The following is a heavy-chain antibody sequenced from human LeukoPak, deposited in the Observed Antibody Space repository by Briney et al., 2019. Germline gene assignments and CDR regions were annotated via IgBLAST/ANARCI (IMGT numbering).Heavy chain of an antibody. CDR2: INHSGST. Sequence: SSETLSLTCTVYGGSFSGYYWSWIRQPPGKGLEWIGEINHSGSTNYNPSLKSRVTISVDTSKNQFSLKLSSVTAADTAVYYCARGALHYDILTGTRIAFGYYYYGMDVWGKGTTVTVSS. CDR3: ARGALHYDILTGTRIAFGYYYYGMDV. J-gene: IGHJ6*04. CDR1: GGSFSGYY. V-gene: IGHV4-34*01. D-gene: IGHD3-9*01.